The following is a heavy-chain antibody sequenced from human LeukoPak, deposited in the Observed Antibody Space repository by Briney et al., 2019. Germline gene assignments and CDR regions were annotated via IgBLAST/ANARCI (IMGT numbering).Heavy chain of an antibody. CDR2: ISGSGGST. J-gene: IGHJ4*02. CDR3: ARGGMDGDYIDY. Sequence: GGSLRLSCAASGFTFSTYAMSWVRQAPGKGLEWVSGISGSGGSTYYADSVKGRFTISRDNSKNTLYLQMNSLRAEDTAVYYCARGGMDGDYIDYWGQGTLVTVSS. D-gene: IGHD3-16*01. CDR1: GFTFSTYA. V-gene: IGHV3-23*01.